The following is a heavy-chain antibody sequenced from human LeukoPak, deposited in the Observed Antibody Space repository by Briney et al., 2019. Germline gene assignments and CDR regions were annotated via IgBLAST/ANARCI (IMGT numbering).Heavy chain of an antibody. Sequence: GGSLRLSCAVSGFTFSSYWMNWVRQAPGKELEWVASIKQDGGEKYYVDSVKDRFTISRVNAKNSLYPQMSSLRAEDTAVYYCARDGTAAGLYFDLWGQGTLVTVSS. CDR3: ARDGTAAGLYFDL. D-gene: IGHD6-13*01. J-gene: IGHJ4*01. V-gene: IGHV3-7*01. CDR1: GFTFSSYW. CDR2: IKQDGGEK.